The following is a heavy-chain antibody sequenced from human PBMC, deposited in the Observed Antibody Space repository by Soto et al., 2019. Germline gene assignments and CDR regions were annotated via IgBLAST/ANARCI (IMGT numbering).Heavy chain of an antibody. CDR2: IRYSGST. J-gene: IGHJ5*02. CDR1: GDSISSSSYY. Sequence: QVQLQESGPGLVKPSQTLSLTCTVSGDSISSSSYYWSWIRQHPGKGLEWIGYIRYSGSTFYNPSLKSRITISVDTSKSQFPLKLSSVTAADTAVYYCARAFHSVVVTAIPWFDPWGQGTLVTVSS. D-gene: IGHD2-21*02. V-gene: IGHV4-31*03. CDR3: ARAFHSVVVTAIPWFDP.